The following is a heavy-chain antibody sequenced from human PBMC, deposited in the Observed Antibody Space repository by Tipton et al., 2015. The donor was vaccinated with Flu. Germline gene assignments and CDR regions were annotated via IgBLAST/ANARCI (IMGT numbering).Heavy chain of an antibody. CDR3: AREEKPYGMDD. Sequence: TLSLTCTVSGGSISSYYWSWILQPPGKGLEWIGYIYYSGSTNYNPSLKSRVTISVDTSKNQFSLKLSSVTAADTAVYYCAREEKPYGMDDWGQGTTVTVSS. J-gene: IGHJ6*02. CDR2: IYYSGST. V-gene: IGHV4-59*01. CDR1: GGSISSYY.